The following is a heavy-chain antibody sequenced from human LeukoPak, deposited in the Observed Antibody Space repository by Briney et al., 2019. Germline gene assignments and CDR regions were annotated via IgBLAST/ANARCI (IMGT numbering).Heavy chain of an antibody. CDR3: ARDLPIYDSSGYYPS. J-gene: IGHJ4*02. CDR2: ISGSGGST. D-gene: IGHD3-22*01. Sequence: PGGSLRLSCAASGFTFSSYAMSWVRQAPGKGLEWVSAISGSGGSTYYADSVKGRFTISRDNSKNTLYLQMNSLRAEDTAVYYCARDLPIYDSSGYYPSWGQGTLVTVSS. CDR1: GFTFSSYA. V-gene: IGHV3-23*01.